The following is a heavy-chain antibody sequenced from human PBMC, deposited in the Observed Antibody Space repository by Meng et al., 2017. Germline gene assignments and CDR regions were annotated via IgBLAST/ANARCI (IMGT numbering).Heavy chain of an antibody. D-gene: IGHD1-26*01. CDR1: GYTITSYA. CDR2: INTNTGNP. CDR3: AREGRVDFDY. J-gene: IGHJ4*02. Sequence: QVQLVEAGSELKTPGAAVKVSGKASGYTITSYAMNWVRQARGQGLEWMGWINTNTGNPTYAQGFTGRFVFSVDTSVSTEYLQISSLEAEDTAVYYCAREGRVDFDYWGQGTLVTVSS. V-gene: IGHV7-4-1*02.